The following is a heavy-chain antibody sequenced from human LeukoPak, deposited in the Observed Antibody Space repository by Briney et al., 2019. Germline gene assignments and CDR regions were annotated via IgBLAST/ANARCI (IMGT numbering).Heavy chain of an antibody. CDR1: GGSISSGSYY. CDR2: IYYSGST. D-gene: IGHD3-22*01. CDR3: ARGPYSYDSSGAFDI. Sequence: SETLSLTCTVSGGSISSGSYYWSWIRQPPGKGLEWIGYIYYSGSTNYNPSLKSRVTISVDTSKNQFSLKLSSVTAADTAVYFCARGPYSYDSSGAFDIWGQGTMVTVSS. J-gene: IGHJ3*02. V-gene: IGHV4-61*01.